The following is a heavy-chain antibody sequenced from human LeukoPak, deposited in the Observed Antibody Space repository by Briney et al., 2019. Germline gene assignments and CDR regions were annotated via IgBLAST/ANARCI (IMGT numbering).Heavy chain of an antibody. V-gene: IGHV3-21*01. CDR1: GFTFSSYS. Sequence: PGGSLRLSCAASGFTFSSYSMNWVRQAPGKGLEWVSSISSSSSSYIYYADSVKGRFTISRDNAKNSLYLQMNSLRAEDTAVYYCARGWNYDFWSGPGGDYWGQGTLVTVSS. CDR2: ISSSSSSYI. D-gene: IGHD3-3*01. J-gene: IGHJ4*02. CDR3: ARGWNYDFWSGPGGDY.